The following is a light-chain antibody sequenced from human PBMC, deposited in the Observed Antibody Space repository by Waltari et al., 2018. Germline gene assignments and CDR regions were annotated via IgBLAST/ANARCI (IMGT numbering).Light chain of an antibody. CDR3: CSYAGSYSVV. CDR1: SSDVGGYNY. V-gene: IGLV2-11*01. J-gene: IGLJ2*01. Sequence: QSALTQPRSVSGSPGQSVTISCTGTSSDVGGYNYVSWYQQHPGKAPKLRIYDVSKRPSGVPVRFSGSKAGNTASLTISGLQAEDEVDYYCCSYAGSYSVVFGGGTKLTVL. CDR2: DVS.